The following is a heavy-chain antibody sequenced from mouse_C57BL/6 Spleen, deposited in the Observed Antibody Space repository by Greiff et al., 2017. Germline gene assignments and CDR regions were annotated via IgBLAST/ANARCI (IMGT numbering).Heavy chain of an antibody. CDR2: IDPSDSYT. Sequence: QVQLQQPGAELVMPGASVKLSCKASGYTFTSYWMHWVKQRPGQGLEWIGEIDPSDSYTNYNQKFKGKSTLTVDKSSSTAYMQLSSLTSEDSAVYYCARSAQLGALGYWGQGTTLTVAS. CDR1: GYTFTSYW. J-gene: IGHJ2*01. V-gene: IGHV1-69*01. D-gene: IGHD4-1*02. CDR3: ARSAQLGALGY.